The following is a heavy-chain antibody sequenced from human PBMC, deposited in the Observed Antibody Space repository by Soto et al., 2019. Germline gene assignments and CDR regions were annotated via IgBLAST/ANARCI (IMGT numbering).Heavy chain of an antibody. CDR1: GYAFTTYG. Sequence: QVHLVQSGAEVKKPGASVKVSCQASGYAFTTYGITWVRQAPGQGLEWMGWISAHNGNTNYAQKLQGRVTVTRDTSTSTAYMELRSLRSDDTAGYYCGRGRYGDYWGQGALVTVSS. CDR2: ISAHNGNT. CDR3: GRGRYGDY. J-gene: IGHJ4*02. V-gene: IGHV1-18*01. D-gene: IGHD1-1*01.